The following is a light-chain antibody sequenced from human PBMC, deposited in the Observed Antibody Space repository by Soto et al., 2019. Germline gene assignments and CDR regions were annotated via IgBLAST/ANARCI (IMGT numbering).Light chain of an antibody. V-gene: IGKV1-39*01. J-gene: IGKJ1*01. Sequence: DIQMTQSPSSLSASVGDRVTITCRATQSITSYLNWYQQKPGKAPKLLIYAASSLRSGVPSRFSGGGSGTDFTLTISSLQPEDFATYYCQQSDTIPWTFGQGTKVEIK. CDR1: QSITSY. CDR2: AAS. CDR3: QQSDTIPWT.